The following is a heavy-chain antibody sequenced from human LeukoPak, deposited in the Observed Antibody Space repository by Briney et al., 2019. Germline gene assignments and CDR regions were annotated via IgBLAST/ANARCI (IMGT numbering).Heavy chain of an antibody. CDR2: ISGSGGST. CDR1: GFTFSTYT. Sequence: PGGSLRLSCAASGFTFSTYTMNWVRQAPGKGLEWVSAISGSGGSTYYADSVKGRFTISRDNSKNTLYLQMNSLRAEDTAVYYCAKSTHALRDLNWFDPWGQGTLVTVSS. V-gene: IGHV3-23*01. CDR3: AKSTHALRDLNWFDP. D-gene: IGHD5-12*01. J-gene: IGHJ5*02.